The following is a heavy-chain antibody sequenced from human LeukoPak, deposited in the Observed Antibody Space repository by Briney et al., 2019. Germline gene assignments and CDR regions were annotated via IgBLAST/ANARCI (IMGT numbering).Heavy chain of an antibody. V-gene: IGHV4-34*01. CDR2: INHSGST. Sequence: PSETLSLTCAVYGGSFSGYYWSWIRQPPGKGLEWIGEINHSGSTNYNPSLKSRVTISVDTSKNQFSLKLSPVTAADTAVYYCARAVGLYSSSRWKDWGQGTLVTVSS. CDR3: ARAVGLYSSSRWKD. CDR1: GGSFSGYY. D-gene: IGHD6-13*01. J-gene: IGHJ4*02.